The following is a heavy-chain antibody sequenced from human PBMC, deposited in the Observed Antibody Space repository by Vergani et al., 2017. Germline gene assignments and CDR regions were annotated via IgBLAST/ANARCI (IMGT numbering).Heavy chain of an antibody. Sequence: KVSGPVLVKPTETLTLNCTVSGLSLSTARMGVCWIRQPPGNALEWLAHLFSNDEKSYSTSLKSRLTISEDTSKSQVVLTMTNMDPVDTATYYCARIVGDGSSGFDYWGQGTLVTVSS. CDR1: GLSLSTARMG. D-gene: IGHD6-6*01. V-gene: IGHV2-26*01. CDR2: LFSNDEK. J-gene: IGHJ4*02. CDR3: ARIVGDGSSGFDY.